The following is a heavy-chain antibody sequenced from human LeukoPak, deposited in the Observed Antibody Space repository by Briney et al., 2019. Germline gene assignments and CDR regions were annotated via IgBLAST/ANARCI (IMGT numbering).Heavy chain of an antibody. CDR1: GFIFRTYG. V-gene: IGHV3-30*02. CDR2: ISYDGSRK. CDR3: AKKLIGNVDYFDY. D-gene: IGHD3-22*01. J-gene: IGHJ4*02. Sequence: PGGALRLSCAAAGFIFRTYGMHWVRQAPGKGLGWVAYISYDGSRKNYADSVKGRFTISRDNSKNTLFLQMSSLKAEDTAVYYCAKKLIGNVDYFDYWGQGTLVTVSS.